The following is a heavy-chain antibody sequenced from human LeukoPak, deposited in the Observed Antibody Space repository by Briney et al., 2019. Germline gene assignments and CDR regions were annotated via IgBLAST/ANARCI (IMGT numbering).Heavy chain of an antibody. D-gene: IGHD3-10*01. CDR1: GGSFSGYY. V-gene: IGHV4-34*01. CDR2: INHSGST. Sequence: SETLSLTCAVYGGSFSGYYWSWIRQPPGKGLEWIGEINHSGSTNYNPSLKSRVTISVDTSKNHFSLKLSSVTAADTAVYYCAKGPRTAMVRGGNWFDPWGQGTLVTVSS. CDR3: AKGPRTAMVRGGNWFDP. J-gene: IGHJ5*02.